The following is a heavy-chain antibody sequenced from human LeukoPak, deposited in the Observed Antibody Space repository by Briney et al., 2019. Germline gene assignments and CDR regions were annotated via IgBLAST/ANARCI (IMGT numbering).Heavy chain of an antibody. D-gene: IGHD6-19*01. CDR1: GGATNSDY. J-gene: IGHJ5*02. CDR3: ARGGGSGWYASENWFDP. CDR2: IYYRGGA. Sequence: SGTPSLTCTVSGGATNSDYSSWIRQPPGKGVGWSGWIYYRGGAHYNPCLKSRDTISVHTSKNQFSLNPSSVTAADTAVYYCARGGGSGWYASENWFDPWGQGTLVTVSS. V-gene: IGHV4-59*01.